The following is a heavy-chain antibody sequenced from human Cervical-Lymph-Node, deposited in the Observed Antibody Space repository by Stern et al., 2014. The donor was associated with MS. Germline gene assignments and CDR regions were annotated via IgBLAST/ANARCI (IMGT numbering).Heavy chain of an antibody. CDR2: IIPVCGTP. D-gene: IGHD1-14*01. CDR3: ARGASSAAWYKHAVDV. J-gene: IGHJ6*02. CDR1: GDTSNTDA. V-gene: IGHV1-69*01. Sequence: QVQLQESGAEVQKPGSSVKVSCKASGDTSNTDAIHWVRQAPGQGLEWMGGIIPVCGTPGYAQRFKGRVSIAADESTATDYMELSSLRSDDTAVYYCARGASSAAWYKHAVDVWGQGTTVTVSS.